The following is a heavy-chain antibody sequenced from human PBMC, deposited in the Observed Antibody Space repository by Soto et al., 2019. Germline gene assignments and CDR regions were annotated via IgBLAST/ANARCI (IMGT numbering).Heavy chain of an antibody. D-gene: IGHD1-26*01. CDR3: ASLGPKRRSYYSDFDY. Sequence: PSETLSLTCAVYGGSFSGYYWSWIRQPPGKGLEWIGEINHSGSTNYNPSLKSRVTISVDTSKNQFSLKLSSVTAADTAVYYCASLGPKRRSYYSDFDYWGQGTLVTVSS. CDR1: GGSFSGYY. V-gene: IGHV4-34*01. CDR2: INHSGST. J-gene: IGHJ4*02.